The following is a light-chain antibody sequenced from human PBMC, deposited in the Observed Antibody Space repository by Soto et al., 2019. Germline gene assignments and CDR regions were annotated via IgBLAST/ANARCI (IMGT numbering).Light chain of an antibody. Sequence: EIVMTQSPATLSVSPGERATLSCRASQSVSSYLAWYQQRLGQAPRLLIYGASTRATGIPARFSGSGSGTEFTLTISSLQSEDFAVYYCQQYNNWPLTFGGGTKWIS. CDR3: QQYNNWPLT. V-gene: IGKV3-15*01. J-gene: IGKJ4*01. CDR2: GAS. CDR1: QSVSSY.